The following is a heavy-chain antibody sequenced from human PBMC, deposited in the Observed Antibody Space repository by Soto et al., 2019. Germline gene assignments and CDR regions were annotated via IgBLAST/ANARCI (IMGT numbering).Heavy chain of an antibody. CDR3: ARDKLYYNDISGRPLNAFDV. CDR2: IGIGSSTK. V-gene: IGHV3-48*01. Sequence: PGGSLRLSCAASGFTFRNYGMNWVRQAPGKGLGWVSYIGIGSSTKYYADSVKGRFTISRDNAKNSLYLQMNSLRAEDTAVYYCARDKLYYNDISGRPLNAFDVWGKGTMVTVSS. CDR1: GFTFRNYG. D-gene: IGHD3-22*01. J-gene: IGHJ3*01.